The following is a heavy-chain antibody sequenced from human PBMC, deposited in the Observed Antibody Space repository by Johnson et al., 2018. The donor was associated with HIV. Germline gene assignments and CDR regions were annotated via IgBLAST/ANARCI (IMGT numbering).Heavy chain of an antibody. Sequence: QMLLVESGGGVVQPGGSLRLSCAASGFTFSSYGMHWVRQAPGKGLEWVAVIWYDGSNKYYADSVKGRFTISRDNSKNTLYLQMNSLRAEDTAVYYCAKDLDSSSWGAFDIWGQGTMVTVSS. J-gene: IGHJ3*02. CDR1: GFTFSSYG. V-gene: IGHV3-33*06. D-gene: IGHD6-6*01. CDR2: IWYDGSNK. CDR3: AKDLDSSSWGAFDI.